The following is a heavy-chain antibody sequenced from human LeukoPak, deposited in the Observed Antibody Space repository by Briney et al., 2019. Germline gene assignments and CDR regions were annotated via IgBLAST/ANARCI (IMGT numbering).Heavy chain of an antibody. Sequence: SVKVSCKASGGTFSSYAISWVRRAPGQGLEWMGGIIPIFGTANYAQKFQGRVTITADESTSTAYMELSSLRSEDTAVYYCARARKQTGVVIPYYFDYWGQGTLVTVSS. CDR3: ARARKQTGVVIPYYFDY. D-gene: IGHD3-3*01. V-gene: IGHV1-69*13. CDR1: GGTFSSYA. J-gene: IGHJ4*02. CDR2: IIPIFGTA.